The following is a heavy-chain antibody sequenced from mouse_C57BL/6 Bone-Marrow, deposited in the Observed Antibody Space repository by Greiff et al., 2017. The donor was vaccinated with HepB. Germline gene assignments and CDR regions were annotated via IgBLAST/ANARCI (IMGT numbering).Heavy chain of an antibody. CDR2: INPSRVFT. J-gene: IGHJ4*01. V-gene: IGHV1-4*01. Sequence: QVQLQQSGAELARPGASVKMSCKASGYTFTSYTMHWVKQRPGQGLEWIGYINPSRVFTKYTQKFQAQATLTADTSSSTAYMQLSSLTSEDSAVYYCARSQGSSGKYYYAMDYWGQGTSVTVSS. CDR3: ARSQGSSGKYYYAMDY. D-gene: IGHD3-2*02. CDR1: GYTFTSYT.